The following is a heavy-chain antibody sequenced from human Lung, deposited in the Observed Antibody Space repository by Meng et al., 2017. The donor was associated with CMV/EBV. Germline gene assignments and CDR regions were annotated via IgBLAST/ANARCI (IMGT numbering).Heavy chain of an antibody. Sequence: SCAASGFTVSNNYMSWVRQAPGKGLEWVSVIYSGGSTNYADSVKGRFTISRDNSKNTLYPQMHSLRAEDTAVYYCARAESPYSSGWFSGFSYFDLWXRGTLVTVSS. J-gene: IGHJ2*01. CDR1: GFTVSNNY. D-gene: IGHD6-19*01. V-gene: IGHV3-53*01. CDR2: IYSGGST. CDR3: ARAESPYSSGWFSGFSYFDL.